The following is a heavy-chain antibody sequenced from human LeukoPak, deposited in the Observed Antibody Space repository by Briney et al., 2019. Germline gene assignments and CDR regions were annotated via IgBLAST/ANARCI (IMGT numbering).Heavy chain of an antibody. CDR2: INHSGST. V-gene: IGHV4-31*03. CDR1: GGSISSGGYY. CDR3: ARGPKYIL. D-gene: IGHD2/OR15-2a*01. J-gene: IGHJ4*02. Sequence: SETLSLTCTVSGGSISSGGYYWSWIRQHPGKGLEWIGEINHSGSTNYNPSLKSRVTISVDTSKNQFSLKLSSVTAADTAVYYCARGPKYILWGQGTLVTVSS.